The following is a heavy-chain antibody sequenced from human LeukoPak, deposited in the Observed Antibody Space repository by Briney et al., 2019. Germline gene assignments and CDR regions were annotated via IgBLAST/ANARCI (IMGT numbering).Heavy chain of an antibody. Sequence: GGSLRLSCAASGFTFSSYAMSWVRQAPGKGLEWVSGISGSGGSTYYADSVKGRFTISRDNSKNTLYLQMNRLRAEDTAVYYCAKSSSWPILYYFDYWGQGTLVTVSS. CDR3: AKSSSWPILYYFDY. CDR2: ISGSGGST. V-gene: IGHV3-23*01. D-gene: IGHD6-13*01. CDR1: GFTFSSYA. J-gene: IGHJ4*02.